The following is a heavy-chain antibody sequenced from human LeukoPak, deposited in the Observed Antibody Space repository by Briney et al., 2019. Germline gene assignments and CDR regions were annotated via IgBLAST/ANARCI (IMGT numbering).Heavy chain of an antibody. V-gene: IGHV3-30*18. CDR2: ISYDGSKK. CDR3: AKGGRYDSSGYPDS. D-gene: IGHD3-22*01. Sequence: GGSLRLSCAASGFTFSSCGMQWVRQAPGKGLEWVAVISYDGSKKYYADSVKGRFTISRDNSKNTLYLQMSSLRAEDTAVYYCAKGGRYDSSGYPDSWGQGTLVTVSS. J-gene: IGHJ4*02. CDR1: GFTFSSCG.